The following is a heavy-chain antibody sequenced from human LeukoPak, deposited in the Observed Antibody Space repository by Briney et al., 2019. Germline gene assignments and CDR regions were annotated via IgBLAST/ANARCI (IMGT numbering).Heavy chain of an antibody. V-gene: IGHV1-2*02. CDR2: INPNSGGT. CDR1: GYTFTGYY. D-gene: IGHD6-19*01. CDR3: ARPLGIAVAGTYVDY. Sequence: ASVKVSFKASGYTFTGYYMHWVRQAPGQGLEWMGWINPNSGGTNYAQKFHGRLTMTRDTSISTAYMELSRLRSDDTAVYYCARPLGIAVAGTYVDYWGQGTLVTVSS. J-gene: IGHJ4*02.